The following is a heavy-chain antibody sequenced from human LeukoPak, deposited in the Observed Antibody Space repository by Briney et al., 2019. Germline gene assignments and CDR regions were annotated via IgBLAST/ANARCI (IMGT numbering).Heavy chain of an antibody. CDR1: GFTFSSYA. V-gene: IGHV3-23*01. D-gene: IGHD3-22*01. CDR2: ISGSGGST. J-gene: IGHJ4*02. Sequence: GGSLRLSCAASGFTFSSYAMSWVRQAPGKGLEWVSAISGSGGSTYYADSVKGRFTISRDNAKNSLYLQMNSLRAEDTALYYCAKGKSYYYDSSGYFDYWGQGTLVTVSS. CDR3: AKGKSYYYDSSGYFDY.